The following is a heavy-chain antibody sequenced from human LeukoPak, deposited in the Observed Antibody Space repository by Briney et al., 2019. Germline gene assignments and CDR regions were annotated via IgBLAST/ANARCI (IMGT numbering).Heavy chain of an antibody. Sequence: GGSLRLSCAASGFTFRSYAMNWVRQARGKGLEWVSSISSSGNYIYYADSVRGRFTISRDNARDSLYLQMNSLRAEDTAVYYCARDHHGSGSYYYYWGQGTLVTVSS. CDR1: GFTFRSYA. D-gene: IGHD3-10*01. CDR3: ARDHHGSGSYYYY. V-gene: IGHV3-21*01. CDR2: ISSSGNYI. J-gene: IGHJ4*02.